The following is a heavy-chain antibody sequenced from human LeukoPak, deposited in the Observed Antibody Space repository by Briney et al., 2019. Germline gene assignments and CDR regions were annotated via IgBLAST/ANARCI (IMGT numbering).Heavy chain of an antibody. J-gene: IGHJ4*02. Sequence: GGSLRLSFAASGFTFSSYAMSWVRQAPGKGLEWVSAISGSGGSTYYADSVKGRFTISRDNSKNTLYLQMNSLRAEDTAVYYCAKPLGGYSSSWYYFDYWGQGTLVTVSS. CDR1: GFTFSSYA. CDR3: AKPLGGYSSSWYYFDY. CDR2: ISGSGGST. D-gene: IGHD6-13*01. V-gene: IGHV3-23*01.